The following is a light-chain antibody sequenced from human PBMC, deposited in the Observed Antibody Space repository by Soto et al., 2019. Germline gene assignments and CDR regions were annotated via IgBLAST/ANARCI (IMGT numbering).Light chain of an antibody. CDR1: SSDVGYYSY. CDR2: DVT. Sequence: QSALTQPRSMSGSPGQSVIISCTGTSSDVGYYSYVSWYQKYPGQAPKLIIYDVTQRPSGVPDRFSGSKSGNTASLTISGLQVEDDADYYCCSYVGSYSWLFGGGTKLTV. CDR3: CSYVGSYSWL. J-gene: IGLJ2*01. V-gene: IGLV2-11*01.